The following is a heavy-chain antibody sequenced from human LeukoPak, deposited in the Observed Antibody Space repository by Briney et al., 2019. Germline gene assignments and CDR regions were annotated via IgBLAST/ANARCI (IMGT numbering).Heavy chain of an antibody. Sequence: PGGSLRLSCAASGFTFSSYWMSWVRQAPGKGLEWVANIKQDGSEKYYVDSVKGRFTMSRDNAKNSLYLQMNSLRAEDTAVYYCARAPWIQLWSYYFDYWGQGTLVTVSS. CDR1: GFTFSSYW. CDR2: IKQDGSEK. CDR3: ARAPWIQLWSYYFDY. D-gene: IGHD5-18*01. V-gene: IGHV3-7*01. J-gene: IGHJ4*02.